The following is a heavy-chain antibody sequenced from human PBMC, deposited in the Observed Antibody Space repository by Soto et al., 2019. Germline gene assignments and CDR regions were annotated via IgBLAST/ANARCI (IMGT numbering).Heavy chain of an antibody. CDR3: AKEGGSPPAFDS. J-gene: IGHJ4*02. Sequence: QVQLVQSGAEVKKPGSSVKVSCKASGGSLKNFAISWVRQAPGQGLERMGGIIPFVGTADYPQKFQGRVKVTADESINTAYLEVRGLRSEDTAVFYCAKEGGSPPAFDSWGQGTLITVSS. V-gene: IGHV1-69*01. CDR2: IIPFVGTA. D-gene: IGHD1-26*01. CDR1: GGSLKNFA.